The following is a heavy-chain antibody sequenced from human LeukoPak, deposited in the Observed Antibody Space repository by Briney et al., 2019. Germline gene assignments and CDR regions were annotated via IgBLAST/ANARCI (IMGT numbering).Heavy chain of an antibody. Sequence: QNLQGRVTMTTDTSTSTAYRELRSLRSDDTAVYYCARGAWFGESHFDYWGQGTLVTVSS. D-gene: IGHD3-10*01. V-gene: IGHV1-18*01. J-gene: IGHJ4*02. CDR3: ARGAWFGESHFDY.